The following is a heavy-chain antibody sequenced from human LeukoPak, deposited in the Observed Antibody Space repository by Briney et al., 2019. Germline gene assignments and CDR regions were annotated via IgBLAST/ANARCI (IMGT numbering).Heavy chain of an antibody. V-gene: IGHV4-61*08. D-gene: IGHD2-21*02. Sequence: SETLSLTCAVSGGSISSGGYSWSWIRQTPGKGLEWIGYIYYSGSTNYNPSLKSRVTISVDTSKNQFSLKLSSVTAADTAVYYCARDKGVVTAIYGYWFDPWGQGTLVTVSS. CDR2: IYYSGST. CDR1: GGSISSGGYS. CDR3: ARDKGVVTAIYGYWFDP. J-gene: IGHJ5*02.